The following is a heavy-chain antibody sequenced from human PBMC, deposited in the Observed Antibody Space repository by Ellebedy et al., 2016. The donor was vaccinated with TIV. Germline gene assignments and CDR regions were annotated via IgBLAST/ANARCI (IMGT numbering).Heavy chain of an antibody. V-gene: IGHV4-30-4*01. J-gene: IGHJ4*02. D-gene: IGHD2-2*01. CDR2: IYYSGST. CDR3: ARYHMGQYPFEAYYFDY. CDR1: GGSISSGDYY. Sequence: SETLSLTCTVSGGSISSGDYYWSWIRQPPGKGLEWIGYIYYSGSTYYNPSLKSRVTISVDTSKNQFSLKLSSVTAADTAVYYCARYHMGQYPFEAYYFDYWGQGTLVTVSS.